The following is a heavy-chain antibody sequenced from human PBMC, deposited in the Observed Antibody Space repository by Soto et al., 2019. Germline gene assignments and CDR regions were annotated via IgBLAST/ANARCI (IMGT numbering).Heavy chain of an antibody. CDR3: ARTVVGATDSDY. CDR2: IIPIFGKA. D-gene: IGHD1-26*01. Sequence: QVQLVQSGAEVKKPGSSVKVSCKASGGTFSSYAISWVRQAPGQGLEWMGGIIPIFGKANYAQKCQGRVTIPADESTSTAYMELSSLRSEHTAVYYCARTVVGATDSDYWGQGTLVTVSS. J-gene: IGHJ4*02. CDR1: GGTFSSYA. V-gene: IGHV1-69*01.